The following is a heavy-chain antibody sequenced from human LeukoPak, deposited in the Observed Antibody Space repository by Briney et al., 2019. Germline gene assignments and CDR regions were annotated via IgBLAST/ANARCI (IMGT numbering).Heavy chain of an antibody. CDR1: GGSLSSYY. J-gene: IGHJ6*03. CDR2: IYYSGST. V-gene: IGHV4-59*01. Sequence: SETLSLTCTVSGGSLSSYYWSWIRQPPGKGLEWIGYIYYSGSTNYNPSLKSRVTISVDTSKNQFSLKLSSVAAADTAVYYCASTDRVVVVPYYYYYMDVWGKGTTVTVSS. D-gene: IGHD2-2*01. CDR3: ASTDRVVVVPYYYYYMDV.